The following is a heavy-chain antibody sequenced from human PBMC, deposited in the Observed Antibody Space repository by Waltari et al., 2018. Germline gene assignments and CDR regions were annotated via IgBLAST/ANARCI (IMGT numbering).Heavy chain of an antibody. CDR3: ATYIGASIGTAAFDV. Sequence: WGGIRQPPGQGLGWIGTMSYNGATYSSPSLKSRVTVSRDTSKNHLSLKLDSVTAADTAVYYCATYIGASIGTAAFDVWGQGTMVTVSS. V-gene: IGHV4-39*02. D-gene: IGHD5-12*01. J-gene: IGHJ3*01. CDR2: MSYNGAT.